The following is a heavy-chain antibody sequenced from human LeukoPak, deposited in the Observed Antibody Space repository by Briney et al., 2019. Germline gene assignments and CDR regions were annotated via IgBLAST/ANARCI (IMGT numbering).Heavy chain of an antibody. D-gene: IGHD6-13*01. J-gene: IGHJ4*02. Sequence: ASVKVSCKASGYTFTSYGISWVRQASGQGLEWMGWISAYNGNTNYAQKLQGRVTMTTDTSTSTAYMELRSLRSDDTAVYYCARVKLGYSSSWHVYYFDYWGQGTLVTVSS. CDR3: ARVKLGYSSSWHVYYFDY. CDR2: ISAYNGNT. V-gene: IGHV1-18*01. CDR1: GYTFTSYG.